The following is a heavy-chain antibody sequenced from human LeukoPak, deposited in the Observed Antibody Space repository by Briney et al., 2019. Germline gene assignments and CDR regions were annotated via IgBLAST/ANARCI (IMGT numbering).Heavy chain of an antibody. D-gene: IGHD3-22*01. CDR1: GYSFTSYW. J-gene: IGHJ5*02. V-gene: IGHV5-51*01. Sequence: GESLKIFCKGSGYSFTSYWIGWVRQMPGKGLEWMGIIYPDDSDTRYSPSFQGQVTISADQSINTTYLQWKSLKASDPAMYYHARPSLTFHYDSSDHQSWFDPWGQGTLVTVSS. CDR2: IYPDDSDT. CDR3: ARPSLTFHYDSSDHQSWFDP.